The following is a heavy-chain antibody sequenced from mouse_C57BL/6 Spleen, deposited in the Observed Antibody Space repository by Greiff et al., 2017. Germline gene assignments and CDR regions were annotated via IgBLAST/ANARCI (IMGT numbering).Heavy chain of an antibody. V-gene: IGHV5-17*01. CDR3: ACSDGSSPAWFAD. Sequence: DVMLVESGGGLVKPGGSLKLSYAASGFTFSDYGMHWVRQAPEKGLEWVAYISSGSSTIYSADTVKGRFTISRDNAKNTLFLQMTSLRSEDTAMYYWACSDGSSPAWFADWGQGTLVTVSA. J-gene: IGHJ3*01. CDR2: ISSGSSTI. D-gene: IGHD1-1*01. CDR1: GFTFSDYG.